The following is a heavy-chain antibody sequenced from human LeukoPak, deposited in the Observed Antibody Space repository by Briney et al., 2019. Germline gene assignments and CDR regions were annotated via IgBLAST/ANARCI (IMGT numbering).Heavy chain of an antibody. CDR2: ILPIFGTA. V-gene: IGHV1-69*05. Sequence: ASVKLSCKASGGTFNSYAISWVRQAPGQGLEWMGRILPIFGTANYAQKFQGRVTITTDESTCTAYAELSSLRSEDTAVYYCARDSDRYSGSSFDYWGQGTLVTVSS. CDR1: GGTFNSYA. CDR3: ARDSDRYSGSSFDY. J-gene: IGHJ4*02. D-gene: IGHD1-26*01.